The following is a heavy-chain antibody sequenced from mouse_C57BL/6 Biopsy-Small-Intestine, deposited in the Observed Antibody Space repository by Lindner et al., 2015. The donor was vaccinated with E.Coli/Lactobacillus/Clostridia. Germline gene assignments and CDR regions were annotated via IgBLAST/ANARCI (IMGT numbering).Heavy chain of an antibody. CDR3: ARPHYYAMDY. Sequence: VQLQESGGGLVKPGGSLKLSCAASGFTFSDYGMHWVRQAPEKGLEWVAYMSSGSNTIYYADTVRGRFTISRDNAKNTLFLQMTSLRSEDTAMYYCARPHYYAMDYWGQGTSVTVSS. CDR2: MSSGSNTI. J-gene: IGHJ4*01. V-gene: IGHV5-17*01. CDR1: GFTFSDYG.